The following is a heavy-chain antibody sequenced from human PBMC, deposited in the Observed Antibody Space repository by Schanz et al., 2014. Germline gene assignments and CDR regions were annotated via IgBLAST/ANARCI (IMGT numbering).Heavy chain of an antibody. V-gene: IGHV3-7*01. D-gene: IGHD3-22*01. CDR3: AKSYDTSGYSGFDY. Sequence: VQLVESGGGVVQPGRSLRLSCAASGFTFSAYGMHWVRQAPGKGLEWVANIKQDGSAKNYVDSVKGRFIISRDNSKNTLYLQMNSLRTEDTAVYFCAKSYDTSGYSGFDYGGQGTLVTVSS. CDR1: GFTFSAYG. J-gene: IGHJ4*02. CDR2: IKQDGSAK.